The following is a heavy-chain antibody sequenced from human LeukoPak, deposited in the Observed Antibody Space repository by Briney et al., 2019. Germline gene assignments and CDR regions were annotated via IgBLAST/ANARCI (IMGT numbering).Heavy chain of an antibody. Sequence: PGGSLRLSCEASGFTFRDYQMSWIRQAPGKGLEWISCIHSNPKTIYYADSAKGRFTISRDNAKNSLYLQMNSLRVDDTAVYYCARSGYGDYDYWGQGTRVTVSS. J-gene: IGHJ4*02. V-gene: IGHV3-11*01. CDR2: IHSNPKTI. CDR3: ARSGYGDYDY. D-gene: IGHD4-17*01. CDR1: GFTFRDYQ.